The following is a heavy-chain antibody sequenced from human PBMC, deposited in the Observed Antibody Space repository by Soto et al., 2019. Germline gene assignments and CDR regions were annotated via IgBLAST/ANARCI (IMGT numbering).Heavy chain of an antibody. CDR1: GFTLSCCG. CDR2: ITYDGSEI. J-gene: IGHJ4*02. V-gene: IGHV3-30*18. CDR3: AKGQSSGFYRVVDY. D-gene: IGHD6-19*01. Sequence: QVQVVESGGGVVQPGRSLRLSCAASGFTLSCCGMHWVRQAPGKGLEWVGVITYDGSEIHYGDSVKGRFTISRDSSENTVYLQMNSLRVEDSAVYYCAKGQSSGFYRVVDYWGQGTLVTVSP.